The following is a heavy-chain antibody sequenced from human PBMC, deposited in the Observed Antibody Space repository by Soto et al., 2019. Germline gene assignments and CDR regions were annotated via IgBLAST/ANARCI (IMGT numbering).Heavy chain of an antibody. CDR1: GFTFSNAW. D-gene: IGHD4-17*01. CDR2: IKSKTDVGTT. V-gene: IGHV3-15*01. CDR3: TTDDYGGSSAFDI. Sequence: EVQLVESGGGLVKPGGSLRLSCAASGFTFSNAWMSWVRQAPGKGLEWVGRIKSKTDVGTTDYAAPVKGRFTISRDDSKNTLYLQMNSLKTEDTAVYYCTTDDYGGSSAFDIWGQGTMVTVSS. J-gene: IGHJ3*02.